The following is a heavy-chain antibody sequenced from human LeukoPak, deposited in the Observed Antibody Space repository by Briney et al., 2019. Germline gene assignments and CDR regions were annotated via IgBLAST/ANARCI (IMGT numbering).Heavy chain of an antibody. V-gene: IGHV1-18*01. D-gene: IGHD6-19*01. CDR3: ARDLYASGSYSGDY. CDR2: ISAYNGNT. CDR1: GYTFIIYG. Sequence: ASVKVSCKASGYTFIIYGINWVRQAPGQGLERMGWISAYNGNTNYAQKFKGRGTMTTDTSTSTAYMELWSLRSDDTAVYYCARDLYASGSYSGDYWGQGTLVTVSS. J-gene: IGHJ4*02.